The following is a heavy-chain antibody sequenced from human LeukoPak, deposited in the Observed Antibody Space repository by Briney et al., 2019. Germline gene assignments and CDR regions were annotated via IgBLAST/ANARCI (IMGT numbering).Heavy chain of an antibody. Sequence: QAGGSLRLSCAASGFTFNSYAMSWVRQAPGKRLEWVSAISNSGDSTYYAYPVKRRFTISRDNSKKTLYLQMNSLRVEDTAVYHCVKGPYSSGWYGGNAFDLWGQGTMVTVSS. V-gene: IGHV3-23*01. D-gene: IGHD6-19*01. J-gene: IGHJ3*01. CDR3: VKGPYSSGWYGGNAFDL. CDR1: GFTFNSYA. CDR2: ISNSGDST.